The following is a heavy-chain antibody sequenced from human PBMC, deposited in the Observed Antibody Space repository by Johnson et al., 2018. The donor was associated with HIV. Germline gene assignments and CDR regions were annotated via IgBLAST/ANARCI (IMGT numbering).Heavy chain of an antibody. V-gene: IGHV3-43D*03. CDR3: ANGHYYDSSGYHEAFDI. J-gene: IGHJ3*02. D-gene: IGHD3-22*01. CDR2: ISWDGGST. Sequence: VQLVESGGVVVQPGGSLRLSCAASGFTFDDYAMHWVRQAPGKGLEWVSLISWDGGSTYYADSVKGRFTISRDNSKNSLYLLMNSLRAEDTALYYCANGHYYDSSGYHEAFDIWGQGTMVTVSS. CDR1: GFTFDDYA.